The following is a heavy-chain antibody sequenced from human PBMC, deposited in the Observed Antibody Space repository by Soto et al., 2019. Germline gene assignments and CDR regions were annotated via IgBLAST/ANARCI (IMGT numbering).Heavy chain of an antibody. CDR3: ARALELRLAFDI. CDR2: INAGNGNT. CDR1: GYTFTSYG. V-gene: IGHV1-3*01. D-gene: IGHD1-7*01. Sequence: ASVKVSCKASGYTFTSYGIHWVRQAPGQRLEWTGWINAGNGNTKYSEKFQGRVTITRDTSASTAYLELSSLRSEDTAVYYCARALELRLAFDIWGQGTMVTVSS. J-gene: IGHJ3*02.